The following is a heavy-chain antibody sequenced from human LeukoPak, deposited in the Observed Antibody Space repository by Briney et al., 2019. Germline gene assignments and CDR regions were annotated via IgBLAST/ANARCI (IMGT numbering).Heavy chain of an antibody. CDR3: ARDRHCVNGVCHSPPGMDV. CDR1: GFILKDYG. CDR2: IWFDKNQ. D-gene: IGHD2-8*01. J-gene: IGHJ6*02. Sequence: GGSLRLSCAASGFILKDYGMHWVRQAPGKGLEWVADIWFDKNQHFADSVKGRFAISRDNSKNTVYLQINSLRAEDTAVYYCARDRHCVNGVCHSPPGMDVWGQGTTVTVSS. V-gene: IGHV3-33*01.